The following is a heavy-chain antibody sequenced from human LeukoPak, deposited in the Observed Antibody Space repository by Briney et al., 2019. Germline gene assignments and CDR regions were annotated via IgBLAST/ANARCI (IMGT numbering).Heavy chain of an antibody. Sequence: GGSLRLSCTASGFTFSDYYMSWIRQAPGKGLEWVSHISISSNSTTYADSVKGRFTISRDNAQNSLYLQMNSLRAEDTAVYYCARGVNGDSRFDPWGQGTLVTVSS. V-gene: IGHV3-11*03. CDR2: ISISSNST. J-gene: IGHJ5*02. CDR3: ARGVNGDSRFDP. D-gene: IGHD4-17*01. CDR1: GFTFSDYY.